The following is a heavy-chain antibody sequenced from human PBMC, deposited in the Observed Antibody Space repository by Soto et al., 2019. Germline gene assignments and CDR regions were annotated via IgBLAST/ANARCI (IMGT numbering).Heavy chain of an antibody. CDR3: AKGNSWSPALVLDI. D-gene: IGHD1-7*01. CDR2: ISGSGGST. CDR1: GFTFSSYA. J-gene: IGHJ3*02. V-gene: IGHV3-23*01. Sequence: PGGSLRLSCAASGFTFSSYAMNWVRQAPGKGLEWVSAISGSGGSTYYADSVKGRFTISRDSSKSTLYLQMNSLRAGDTAVYYCAKGNSWSPALVLDIWGQGTMVT.